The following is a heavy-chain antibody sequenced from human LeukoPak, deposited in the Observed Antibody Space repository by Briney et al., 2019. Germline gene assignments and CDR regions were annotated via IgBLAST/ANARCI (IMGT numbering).Heavy chain of an antibody. CDR1: GFTFSSYE. Sequence: GGSLRLSCAASGFTFSSYEMNWVRQAPGKGLEWVSYISSSGSTIYYADSVKGRFTISRDNAKNSLYLQMNSLRAEDTAVYYCAKDIDDYYGSGSLSIDYWGQGTLVTVSS. D-gene: IGHD3-10*01. V-gene: IGHV3-48*03. J-gene: IGHJ4*02. CDR3: AKDIDDYYGSGSLSIDY. CDR2: ISSSGSTI.